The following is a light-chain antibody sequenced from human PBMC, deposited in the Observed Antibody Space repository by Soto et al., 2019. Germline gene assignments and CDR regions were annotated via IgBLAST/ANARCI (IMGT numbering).Light chain of an antibody. CDR2: DVN. J-gene: IGLJ1*01. CDR1: SSDVGGYNF. CDR3: CSYTSSSTHV. Sequence: QSALTQPASVSGSPGQSITISCTGTSSDVGGYNFVSWYQQHPGKVPKLMIFDVNRRPSGVADRFSGSKSANTASLTISGLQDEDEGDYYCCSYTSSSTHVFGSGTKLTVL. V-gene: IGLV2-14*03.